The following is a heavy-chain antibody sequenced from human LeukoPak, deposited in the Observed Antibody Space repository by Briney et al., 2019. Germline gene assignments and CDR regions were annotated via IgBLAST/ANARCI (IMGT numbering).Heavy chain of an antibody. J-gene: IGHJ2*01. CDR3: ARELGGTTDWYFDL. CDR1: GFTFSRYG. V-gene: IGHV3-30*03. CDR2: TSSDGSQT. D-gene: IGHD1-1*01. Sequence: GGSLRLSCAASGFTFSRYGMHWVRQAPGKGLEWVAVTSSDGSQTYYADSVKGRFTISRDNSKNTLYLQMNSLRVEDTAVYYCARELGGTTDWYFDLWGRGTLVTVSS.